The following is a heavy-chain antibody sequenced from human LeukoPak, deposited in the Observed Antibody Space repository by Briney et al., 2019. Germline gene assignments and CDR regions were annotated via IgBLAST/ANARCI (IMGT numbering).Heavy chain of an antibody. CDR1: GGSISSGGYS. V-gene: IGHV4-30-2*01. CDR3: ARAITIFGVAIYTDAFDI. Sequence: SETLSLTCAVSGGSISSGGYSWSWIRQPPGKGLEWFVYIYHSGSTYDNPPLKSRVTISVDTSKNQFSLKLSSVTAADTAVYYCARAITIFGVAIYTDAFDIWGQGTMVTVSS. J-gene: IGHJ3*02. CDR2: IYHSGST. D-gene: IGHD3-3*01.